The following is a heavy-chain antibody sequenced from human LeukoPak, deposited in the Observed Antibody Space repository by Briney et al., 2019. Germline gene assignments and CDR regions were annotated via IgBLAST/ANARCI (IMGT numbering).Heavy chain of an antibody. D-gene: IGHD2-8*01. V-gene: IGHV3-7*01. Sequence: GGSLRLSCAVLGFDFRVYWMSWIRQAPGKGLEWVANIMPDGSGKSYVDSVKGRFTISRDNGKNSLYLQMNSLRAEDTAVYYCARDFTKDDFDYWGQGTLVTVSS. CDR1: GFDFRVYW. J-gene: IGHJ4*02. CDR2: IMPDGSGK. CDR3: ARDFTKDDFDY.